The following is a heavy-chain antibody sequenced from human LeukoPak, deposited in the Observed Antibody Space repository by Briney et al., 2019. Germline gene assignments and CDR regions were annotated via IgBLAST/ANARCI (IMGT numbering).Heavy chain of an antibody. CDR1: GWSVSTYY. V-gene: IGHV4-59*02. CDR3: AREPKFWGSGSYPFDY. CDR2: MHHSGST. Sequence: SETLSLTCTVSGWSVSTYYWSWIRQSPGTGLEWIAYMHHSGSTNYNPSLKSRVTISVDTSKNQFSLKLSSVTAADTAVYYYAREPKFWGSGSYPFDYWGQGTLVTVSS. J-gene: IGHJ4*02. D-gene: IGHD1-26*01.